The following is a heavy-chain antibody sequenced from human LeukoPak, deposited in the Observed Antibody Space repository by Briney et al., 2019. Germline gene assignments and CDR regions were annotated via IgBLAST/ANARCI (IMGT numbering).Heavy chain of an antibody. CDR3: VKDLALAGTGGGFDV. CDR2: ISGDGDKA. D-gene: IGHD6-19*01. CDR1: GFTFTTYA. V-gene: IGHV3-23*01. Sequence: PGGSLRLSCTASGFTFTTYATNWVRQAPGKGLEWVSGISGDGDKAFYADSVNGRFSISRDNSKNSVSLQMSSLRPDDTALYYCVKDLALAGTGGGFDVWGQGTRVAVSS. J-gene: IGHJ3*01.